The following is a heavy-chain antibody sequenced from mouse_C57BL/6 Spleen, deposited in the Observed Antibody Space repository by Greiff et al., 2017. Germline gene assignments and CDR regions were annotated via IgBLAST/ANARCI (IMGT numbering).Heavy chain of an antibody. CDR3: ARLGDGYYSFDY. CDR2: ISSGGSYT. CDR1: GFTFSSYG. Sequence: EVQLQQSGGDLVKPGGSLKLSCAASGFTFSSYGMSWVRQTPDKRLEWVATISSGGSYTYYPDSVKGRFTISRDNAKNTLYLQMSSLKSEDTAMYYCARLGDGYYSFDYWGQGTTLTVSS. J-gene: IGHJ2*01. V-gene: IGHV5-6*01. D-gene: IGHD2-3*01.